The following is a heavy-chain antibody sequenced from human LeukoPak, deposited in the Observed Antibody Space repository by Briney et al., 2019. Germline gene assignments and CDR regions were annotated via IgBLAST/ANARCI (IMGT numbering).Heavy chain of an antibody. CDR1: GFTFSSYS. Sequence: GGPLRLSSAASGFTFSSYSMNWVRQAPGKGVGGVSNIISSSSTIYYADSVKGRFTISRDNAKNSLYLQMNSLRAEDTAVYYCARVLAHGSGSYANYYYYMDVWGKGTTVTVSS. CDR3: ARVLAHGSGSYANYYYYMDV. V-gene: IGHV3-48*01. CDR2: IISSSSTI. J-gene: IGHJ6*03. D-gene: IGHD3-10*01.